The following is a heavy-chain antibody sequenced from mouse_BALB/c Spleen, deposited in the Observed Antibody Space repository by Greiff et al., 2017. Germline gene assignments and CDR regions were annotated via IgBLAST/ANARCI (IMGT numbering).Heavy chain of an antibody. CDR1: GYTFTDYA. CDR3: ARSGNYVDY. Sequence: VKLMESGAELVRPGVSVKISCKGSGYTFTDYAMHWVKQSHAKSLEWIGVISTYYGDASYNQKFKGKATMTVDKSSSTAYMELARLTSEDSAIYYCARSGNYVDYWGQGTTLTVSS. CDR2: ISTYYGDA. D-gene: IGHD1-1*02. V-gene: IGHV1S137*01. J-gene: IGHJ2*01.